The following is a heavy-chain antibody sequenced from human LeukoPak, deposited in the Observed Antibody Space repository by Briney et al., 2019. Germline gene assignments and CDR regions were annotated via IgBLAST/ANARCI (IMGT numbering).Heavy chain of an antibody. CDR2: IKSKTDGGTT. CDR1: GFTFSNAW. D-gene: IGHD6-13*01. CDR3: TTDLIAAAGTVHRN. Sequence: PGGSLRLSCAASGFTFSNAWMSWVRQAPGKGLEWVGRIKSKTDGGTTDYAAPVKGRFTISRDDSKNTLYLQMNSLKTEDTAVYYCTTDLIAAAGTVHRNWGQGTLVTVSS. J-gene: IGHJ4*02. V-gene: IGHV3-15*01.